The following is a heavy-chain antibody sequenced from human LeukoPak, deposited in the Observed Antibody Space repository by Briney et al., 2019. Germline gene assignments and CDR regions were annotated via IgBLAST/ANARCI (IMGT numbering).Heavy chain of an antibody. Sequence: AASVKDSCKASGYTFTDYYMHWVRLAPGQGLEWMGWINPNSGGTDYAQKFQGRVTMTRDTSISTAYMDLSRLRSDDTAVYYCASFDGATVGWGQGTLVTVSS. D-gene: IGHD4-23*01. V-gene: IGHV1-2*02. CDR3: ASFDGATVG. J-gene: IGHJ4*02. CDR2: INPNSGGT. CDR1: GYTFTDYY.